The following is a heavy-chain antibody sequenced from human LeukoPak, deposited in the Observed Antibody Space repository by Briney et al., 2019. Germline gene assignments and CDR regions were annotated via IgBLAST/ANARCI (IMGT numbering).Heavy chain of an antibody. CDR2: ISGSGGST. Sequence: GGSLKLSCAASGFTFSSYAMSWVRQAPGKGLEWVSAISGSGGSTYYADSVKGRFTISRDNSKNTLYLQMNSLRAEDTAVYYCAKDQTRIVVVPAAMPPGVDYWGQGTLVTVSS. D-gene: IGHD2-2*01. J-gene: IGHJ4*02. CDR1: GFTFSSYA. CDR3: AKDQTRIVVVPAAMPPGVDY. V-gene: IGHV3-23*01.